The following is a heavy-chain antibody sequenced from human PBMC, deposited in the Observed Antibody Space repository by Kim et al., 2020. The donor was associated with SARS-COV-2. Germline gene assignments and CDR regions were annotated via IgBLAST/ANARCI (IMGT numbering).Heavy chain of an antibody. D-gene: IGHD1-7*01. J-gene: IGHJ5*02. CDR3: AREVGITGTIKGWFDP. Sequence: SLESRVTISVDTSKNPFSLTLSSVTAADTAVYYCAREVGITGTIKGWFDPWGQGTLVTVSS. V-gene: IGHV4-59*01.